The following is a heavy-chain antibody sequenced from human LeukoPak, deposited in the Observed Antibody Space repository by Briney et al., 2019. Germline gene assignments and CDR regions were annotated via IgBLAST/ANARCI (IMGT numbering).Heavy chain of an antibody. CDR2: INPNSGGT. CDR3: AIIAVAGHGIDY. CDR1: GYTFTGYY. V-gene: IGHV1-2*02. D-gene: IGHD6-19*01. Sequence: ASVKVSCKASGYTFTGYYMHWVRQAPGQGLEWMGWINPNSGGTNYAQKFQGRVTMTRDTSISTAYMELSRLRSDDTAVYYCAIIAVAGHGIDYWGQGTLVTVSS. J-gene: IGHJ4*02.